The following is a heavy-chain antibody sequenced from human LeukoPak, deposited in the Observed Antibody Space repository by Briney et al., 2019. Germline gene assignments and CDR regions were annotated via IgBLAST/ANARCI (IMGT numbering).Heavy chain of an antibody. CDR3: ARDIYRMYSNYDY. CDR1: GFTFSSYW. J-gene: IGHJ4*02. V-gene: IGHV3-7*01. Sequence: GGSLRLSCAASGFTFSSYWMSWVRQAPGKGLEWVANIKQDGSEKYYVDSVKGRFTISRDNAKNSLYLQMNSLRAEDTAVYYCARDIYRMYSNYDYWGQGTLVTVSS. CDR2: IKQDGSEK. D-gene: IGHD6-13*01.